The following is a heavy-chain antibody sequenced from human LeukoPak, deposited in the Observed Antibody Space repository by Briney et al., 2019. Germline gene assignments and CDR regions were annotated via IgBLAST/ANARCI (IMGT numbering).Heavy chain of an antibody. CDR1: GGSISSYY. V-gene: IGHV4-4*07. J-gene: IGHJ4*02. Sequence: SETLSLTCTVSGGSISSYYWNWIRQPAGKGREWIGRITTSGTTNYNPSLKSRVTMSVGTSKNQFSLKLSSVTAADTAVYYCARDHGSGWYDYWGQGTLVTVSS. CDR3: ARDHGSGWYDY. CDR2: ITTSGTT. D-gene: IGHD6-19*01.